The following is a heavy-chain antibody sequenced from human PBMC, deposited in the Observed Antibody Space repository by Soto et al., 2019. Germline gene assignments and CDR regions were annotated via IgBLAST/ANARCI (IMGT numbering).Heavy chain of an antibody. CDR2: IKQDGSAK. Sequence: EVQLVESGGGLVQPGGSLRLSCAASGFTFSSYWMSWVRQAPGKGLEWVANIKQDGSAKYYVDSVKGRFTISRDNAKNPLYLQMNSLRADHTALYYWAGDRGGDYPDYWGQGTLVTVSS. V-gene: IGHV3-7*01. D-gene: IGHD4-17*01. CDR1: GFTFSSYW. CDR3: AGDRGGDYPDY. J-gene: IGHJ4*02.